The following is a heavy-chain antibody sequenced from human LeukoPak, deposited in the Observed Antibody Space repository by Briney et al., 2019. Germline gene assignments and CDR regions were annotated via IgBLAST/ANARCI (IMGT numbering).Heavy chain of an antibody. D-gene: IGHD2-2*01. CDR3: ARDGGYCSSTSCYGGSAPNNWFDP. V-gene: IGHV1-69*05. CDR2: IIPIFGTA. J-gene: IGHJ5*02. CDR1: GGTFISYA. Sequence: GASVKVSCKASGGTFISYAISWVRQAPGQGLEWMGRIIPIFGTANYAQKFQGRVTITTDESTSTAYMELSSLRSEDTAVYYCARDGGYCSSTSCYGGSAPNNWFDPWGQGTLVTVSS.